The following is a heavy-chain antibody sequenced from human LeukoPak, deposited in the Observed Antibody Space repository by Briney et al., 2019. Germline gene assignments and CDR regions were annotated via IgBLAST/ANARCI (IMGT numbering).Heavy chain of an antibody. CDR1: GYTFTGYY. V-gene: IGHV1-46*01. Sequence: ASVKVSCKASGYTFTGYYIHWVRQAPGQGLEWMGIINPSGDFTSYAQKFQGRVTMTKDTSTSTVYMELSSLRSGDTAVYYCARDLPRVVVTSDFDYWGQGTLVTVSS. CDR3: ARDLPRVVVTSDFDY. D-gene: IGHD2-21*02. CDR2: INPSGDFT. J-gene: IGHJ4*02.